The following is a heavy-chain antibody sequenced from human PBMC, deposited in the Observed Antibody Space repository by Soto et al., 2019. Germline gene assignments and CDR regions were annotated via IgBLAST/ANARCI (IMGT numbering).Heavy chain of an antibody. CDR2: ISAYNGNT. Sequence: QVQLVQSGAEVKKPGASVKVSCKVSGYTFTSYGISWVRQAPGQGLEWMGWISAYNGNTNYAQRLQGRVTLTTDTSTSTAYMELRSLRSDDTAVYFCASDPALTVNTAQKFDYWGQGTLVTVSS. D-gene: IGHD5-18*01. CDR1: GYTFTSYG. J-gene: IGHJ4*02. V-gene: IGHV1-18*01. CDR3: ASDPALTVNTAQKFDY.